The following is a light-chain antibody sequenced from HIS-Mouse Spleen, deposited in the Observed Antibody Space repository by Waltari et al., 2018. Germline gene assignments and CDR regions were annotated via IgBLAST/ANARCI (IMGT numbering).Light chain of an antibody. CDR1: NIGRKS. CDR2: DDS. Sequence: SYVLTQPPSVSVAPGQTARITRGGNNIGRKSVHWYQQKPGQARVLVVYDDSDRPSGIPERFPGSNSGNTATLTISRVEAGDEADYYCQVWDSSSDHRVFGGGTKLTVL. V-gene: IGLV3-21*02. J-gene: IGLJ3*02. CDR3: QVWDSSSDHRV.